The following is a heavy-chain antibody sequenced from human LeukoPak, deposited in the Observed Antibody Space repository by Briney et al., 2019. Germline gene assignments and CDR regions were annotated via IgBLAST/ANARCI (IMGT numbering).Heavy chain of an antibody. J-gene: IGHJ5*02. D-gene: IGHD6-6*01. CDR2: INSDGSST. V-gene: IGHV3-74*01. Sequence: RGSLRLSCAVSGLTFSSSWMDWVRQAPGKGLVWVSHINSDGSSTNYADSVKGRFTISRDNAKNTLYLQMNSLRAEDTAVYYCARTGIAARPTVWFDPWGQGTLVTVSS. CDR1: GLTFSSSW. CDR3: ARTGIAARPTVWFDP.